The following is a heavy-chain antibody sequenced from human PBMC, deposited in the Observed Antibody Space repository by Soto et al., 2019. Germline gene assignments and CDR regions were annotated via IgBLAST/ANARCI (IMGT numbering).Heavy chain of an antibody. CDR2: ISYDANNK. CDR3: AKSPGRTGYFQMDA. J-gene: IGHJ6*02. Sequence: QVQLVESGGGVIQPGRSLRLSCEASGFTFSSCGMHWVRQAPGEGREWVAIISYDANNKDYAASVRGRFSISRDNSKNTLYLQMNGLRVEDTAVYYCAKSPGRTGYFQMDAWGQGTTVNVTS. V-gene: IGHV3-30*18. D-gene: IGHD3-9*01. CDR1: GFTFSSCG.